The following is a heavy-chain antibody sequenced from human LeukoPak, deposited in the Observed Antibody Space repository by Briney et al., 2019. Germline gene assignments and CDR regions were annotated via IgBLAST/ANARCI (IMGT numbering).Heavy chain of an antibody. CDR1: GGSMSSYY. CDR2: IYHSGST. Sequence: PSETLSLTCTVSGGSMSSYYWSWIRQPPGKGLEWIGSIYHSGSTYYNPSLKSRVTISVDTSKNQFPLKLSAVTAADTAVYYCASYDSGYSSPRRWGQGTXVTXXS. D-gene: IGHD6-13*01. CDR3: ASYDSGYSSPRR. J-gene: IGHJ4*02. V-gene: IGHV4-59*08.